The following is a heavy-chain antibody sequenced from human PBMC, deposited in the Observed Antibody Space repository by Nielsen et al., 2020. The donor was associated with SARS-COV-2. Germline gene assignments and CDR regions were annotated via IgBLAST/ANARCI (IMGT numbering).Heavy chain of an antibody. CDR1: GGSISSSSYY. D-gene: IGHD1-20*01. Sequence: SETLSLTCTVSGGSISSSSYYWSWIRQPPGKGLEWIGEINHSGSTNYNPSLKSRVTISIDTSKNRFSLKLSSVTAADRAVYYCARVPLGIAGTTDYYYGMDVWGQGTTVTVSS. CDR3: ARVPLGIAGTTDYYYGMDV. V-gene: IGHV4-39*07. CDR2: INHSGST. J-gene: IGHJ6*02.